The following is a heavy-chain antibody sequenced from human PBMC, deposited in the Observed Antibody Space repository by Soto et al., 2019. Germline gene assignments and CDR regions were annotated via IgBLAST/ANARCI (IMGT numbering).Heavy chain of an antibody. CDR2: ITWHSDGM. Sequence: EVQLVESGGGLVQPGRSLRLSCIASGFNFNDHGMHWVRQAPAKGLEWVSGITWHSDGMGYADSVKGRFTISRDNAKNSLYLQMNSLRVEDTALYYCAKEDSGFSGYMDVWGKGTTVTVSS. CDR3: AKEDSGFSGYMDV. D-gene: IGHD3-10*01. V-gene: IGHV3-9*01. CDR1: GFNFNDHG. J-gene: IGHJ6*03.